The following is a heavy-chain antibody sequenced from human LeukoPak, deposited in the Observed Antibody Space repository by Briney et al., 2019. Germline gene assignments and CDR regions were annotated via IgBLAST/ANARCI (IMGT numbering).Heavy chain of an antibody. CDR1: GFTFSNYG. J-gene: IGHJ1*01. CDR3: AIHSRSWYFQH. D-gene: IGHD6-13*01. CDR2: IWYDGSNK. Sequence: GGSLRLSCAASGFTFSNYGMHWVRQAPGKGLEWVAAIWYDGSNKYYADSVKGRFTISRDNSKNTLYLQMNSLRDEDTAVYYCAIHSRSWYFQHGGQGTLVTVSS. V-gene: IGHV3-33*01.